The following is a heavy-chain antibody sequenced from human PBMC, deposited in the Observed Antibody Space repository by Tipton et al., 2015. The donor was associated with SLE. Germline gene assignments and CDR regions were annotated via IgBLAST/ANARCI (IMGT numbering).Heavy chain of an antibody. Sequence: SLRLSCATSGFTFSSYALSWVRRAAGKGLEWVSAISGGGGSTYCADFVKGRFSISIDKSKKTLFLQMNSLRVDDTATYYCAKFEKTTDFYLDSWGQGTLVSVSS. J-gene: IGHJ4*02. CDR1: GFTFSSYA. CDR2: ISGGGGST. D-gene: IGHD1/OR15-1a*01. V-gene: IGHV3-23*01. CDR3: AKFEKTTDFYLDS.